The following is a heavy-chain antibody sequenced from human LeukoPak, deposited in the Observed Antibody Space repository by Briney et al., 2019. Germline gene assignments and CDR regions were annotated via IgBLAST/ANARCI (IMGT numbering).Heavy chain of an antibody. J-gene: IGHJ6*03. CDR1: GGSISSYY. CDR2: IYYSGST. CDR3: AGETMGVYGDYMDV. V-gene: IGHV4-59*12. Sequence: SETLSLTCTVSGGSISSYYWSWIRQPPGKGLEWIGYIYYSGSTNYNPSLKSRVTISVDTSNNQMSLNLRSVTAADSAIYYCAGETMGVYGDYMDVWGKGTAVTVSS. D-gene: IGHD4/OR15-4a*01.